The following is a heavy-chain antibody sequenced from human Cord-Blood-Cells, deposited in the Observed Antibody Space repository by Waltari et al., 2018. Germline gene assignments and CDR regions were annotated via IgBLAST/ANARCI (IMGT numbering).Heavy chain of an antibody. D-gene: IGHD6-19*01. Sequence: QLQLQESGPGLVKPSETLSLTCTVSGGSISSSSYYWGWIRQPPGKGLEWIGSIYYSGSTYYNPSLKSRVTISVDTSKNQFSLKLSSVTAADTAVYYCVRISGSGWYFDYWGQGTLVTVSS. CDR3: VRISGSGWYFDY. CDR1: GGSISSSSYY. CDR2: IYYSGST. J-gene: IGHJ4*02. V-gene: IGHV4-39*01.